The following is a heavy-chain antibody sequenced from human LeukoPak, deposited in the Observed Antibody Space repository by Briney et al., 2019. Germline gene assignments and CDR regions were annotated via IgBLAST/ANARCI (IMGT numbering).Heavy chain of an antibody. CDR2: ISAYNGNT. CDR1: GYTFTSYG. V-gene: IGHV1-18*01. D-gene: IGHD3-22*01. Sequence: ASVKVSCKASGYTFTSYGISWVRQAPGQGLEWMGWISAYNGNTNYAQKLQGRVTMTTDISTSTAYMELRSLRSDDTAVYYCARDTTYYDSSGYSKRFDYWGQGTLVTVSS. J-gene: IGHJ4*02. CDR3: ARDTTYYDSSGYSKRFDY.